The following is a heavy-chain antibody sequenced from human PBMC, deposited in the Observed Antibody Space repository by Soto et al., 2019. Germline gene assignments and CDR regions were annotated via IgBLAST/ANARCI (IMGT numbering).Heavy chain of an antibody. Sequence: EVQLVESGGGLVQPGGSLRLSCAASGFTFSSYSMNWVRQAPGKGLEWVSYISSSSSTIYYADSVKGRFTISRDNAKNSLYLQMNSLRAEETAVYYCARDTPEYSSGWYNYYYYMDVWGKGTPVTVSS. CDR2: ISSSSSTI. J-gene: IGHJ6*03. V-gene: IGHV3-48*01. CDR1: GFTFSSYS. D-gene: IGHD6-19*01. CDR3: ARDTPEYSSGWYNYYYYMDV.